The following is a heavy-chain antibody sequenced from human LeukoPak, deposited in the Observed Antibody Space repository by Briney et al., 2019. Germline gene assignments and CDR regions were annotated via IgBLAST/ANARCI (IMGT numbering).Heavy chain of an antibody. J-gene: IGHJ4*02. CDR2: ISSSSSYI. CDR3: ARDLSSWYDY. D-gene: IGHD6-13*01. CDR1: GFTFSSYS. V-gene: IGHV3-21*01. Sequence: GGPLRLSCAASGFTFSSYSMNWVRQAPGKGLEWVSSISSSSSYIYYADSVKGRFTISRDNAKNSLYLQMNSLRAEDTAVYYCARDLSSWYDYWGQGTLVTVSS.